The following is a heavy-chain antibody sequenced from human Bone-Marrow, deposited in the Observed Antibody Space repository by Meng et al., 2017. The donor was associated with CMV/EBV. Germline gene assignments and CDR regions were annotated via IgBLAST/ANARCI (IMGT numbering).Heavy chain of an antibody. V-gene: IGHV1-18*01. CDR3: ARATRFLGRTSDAFEI. CDR1: GYTFTNFG. J-gene: IGHJ3*02. D-gene: IGHD3-3*01. Sequence: ASVKVSCKTSGYTFTNFGVSWVRQAPGQGLEWMGWISAYNGNTNYAQKLQARVTMTTDTSTSTAYMELRSLRSDDTAVYYCARATRFLGRTSDAFEIWGQGTMVTVSS. CDR2: ISAYNGNT.